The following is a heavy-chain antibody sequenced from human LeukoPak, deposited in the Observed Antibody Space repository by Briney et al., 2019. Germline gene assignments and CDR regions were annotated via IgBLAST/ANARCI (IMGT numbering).Heavy chain of an antibody. Sequence: SETLSLTCTVSGGSISGYYWSWIRQPPGKGLEWIGYIPYSGSTTYNPSLKSRVTISVDTSKNQFSLKLSSVTAADTAVYYCARDGEYSSSSGGFDYWGQGTLVTVSS. V-gene: IGHV4-59*12. D-gene: IGHD6-6*01. CDR3: ARDGEYSSSSGGFDY. J-gene: IGHJ4*02. CDR1: GGSISGYY. CDR2: IPYSGST.